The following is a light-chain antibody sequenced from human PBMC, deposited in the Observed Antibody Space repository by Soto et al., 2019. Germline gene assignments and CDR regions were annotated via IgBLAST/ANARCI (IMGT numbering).Light chain of an antibody. Sequence: EIVLTQSPCTLSLSPGERATLSCRASQSVTSNFLAWFQQKPGQAPRLLIYGASSRATGIPDRFSGSGSGTDSPLTISTLAPEDLAVYFGQNNVYSAATFGGGPRWISN. CDR2: GAS. CDR3: QNNVYSAAT. J-gene: IGKJ4*01. V-gene: IGKV3-20*01. CDR1: QSVTSNF.